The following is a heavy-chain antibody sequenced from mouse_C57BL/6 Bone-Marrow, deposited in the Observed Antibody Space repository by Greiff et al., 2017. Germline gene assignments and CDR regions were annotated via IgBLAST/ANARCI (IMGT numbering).Heavy chain of an antibody. CDR3: ARYEYFDV. V-gene: IGHV7-3*01. Sequence: EVMLVESGGGLVQPGGSLSLSCAASGFTFTDYYMSWVRQPPGQALEWLGFIRNKANGYTTEYSASVKGRFTISRDNSQSILYLQMNALRAEDSATYYCARYEYFDVWGTGTTVTVSS. CDR1: GFTFTDYY. CDR2: IRNKANGYTT. J-gene: IGHJ1*03.